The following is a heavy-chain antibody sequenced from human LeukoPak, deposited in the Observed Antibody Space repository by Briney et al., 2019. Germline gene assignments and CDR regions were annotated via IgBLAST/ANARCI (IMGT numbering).Heavy chain of an antibody. CDR2: NNPSGGST. CDR1: GYTFTSYY. V-gene: IGHV1-46*01. CDR3: ARVGSGSYYNRKFDY. Sequence: ASVKVCCKASGYTFTSYYMHWVRQAPGQGLEWMGINNPSGGSTSYAQKFQGRVTMTRDTSTSTVYMELSSLRSEDTAVYYCARVGSGSYYNRKFDYRGQGTLVTVSS. D-gene: IGHD3-10*01. J-gene: IGHJ4*02.